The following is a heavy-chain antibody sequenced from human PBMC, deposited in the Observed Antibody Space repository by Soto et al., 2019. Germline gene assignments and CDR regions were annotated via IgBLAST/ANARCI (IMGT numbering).Heavy chain of an antibody. Sequence: DSGKVCCKACGYTFTIHDIHWGRQAPGQGLEWMAGLNPHSGKAAYAQRFQGRLTMTGNASTSTAYMELSGLRSEDTAMYYCARVSSIAASRSYDSWGQGTMVTVSS. V-gene: IGHV1-8*01. J-gene: IGHJ4*02. CDR1: GYTFTIHD. CDR2: LNPHSGKA. CDR3: ARVSSIAASRSYDS. D-gene: IGHD6-6*01.